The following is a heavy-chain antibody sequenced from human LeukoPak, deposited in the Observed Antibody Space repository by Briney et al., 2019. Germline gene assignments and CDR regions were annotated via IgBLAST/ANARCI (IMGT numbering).Heavy chain of an antibody. V-gene: IGHV4-34*01. CDR3: ARGRIVVVPAAKKRYYMDV. J-gene: IGHJ6*03. CDR1: GGSFSGYY. Sequence: PSETLSLTCAVYGGSFSGYYWSWIRQPPGKGLEWIAEINHSGSTNYNPSLKSRVTISVDTSKNQFSLKLSSVTAADTAVYYCARGRIVVVPAAKKRYYMDVWGKGTTVTVSS. CDR2: INHSGST. D-gene: IGHD2-2*01.